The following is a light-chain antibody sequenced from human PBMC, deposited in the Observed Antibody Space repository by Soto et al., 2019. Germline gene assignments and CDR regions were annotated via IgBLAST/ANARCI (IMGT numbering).Light chain of an antibody. CDR2: VAS. J-gene: IGKJ4*02. CDR3: QQSSSTPQT. V-gene: IGKV1-39*01. CDR1: QSISSY. Sequence: DIQMTQSPSSLSASVGDRVTITCRASQSISSYLSWYQQKPGKAPKLLINVASTLQSGVPSRFSGSGSGTDFTLAISSLQHEDFATYYCQQSSSTPQTFGGGPKVDIK.